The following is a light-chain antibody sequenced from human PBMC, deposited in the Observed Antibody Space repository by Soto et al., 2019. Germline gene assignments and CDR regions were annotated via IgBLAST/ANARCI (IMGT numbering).Light chain of an antibody. Sequence: QSVLTQRASVSGSPGQSVTISCYGNDIGNYNLVSWYQHLPGRAPKLLIFEVTMRPSGISDRFSGSKSASTASLTISGLQAEDEGDYYCASYAGSRTYVFGSGTKVTVL. CDR3: ASYAGSRTYV. CDR2: EVT. CDR1: NDIGNYNL. V-gene: IGLV2-23*02. J-gene: IGLJ1*01.